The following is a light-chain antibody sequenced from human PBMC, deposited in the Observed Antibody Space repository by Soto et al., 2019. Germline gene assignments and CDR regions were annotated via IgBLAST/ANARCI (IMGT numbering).Light chain of an antibody. CDR1: QDVGSS. J-gene: IGKJ4*01. CDR3: HQRRDWPLFS. CDR2: DAS. V-gene: IGKV3-11*01. Sequence: EIVLTQSPATQSLSPGERATLSCRASQDVGSSVGWYQQRPGQAPRLLIYDASNRATGVPPRFSGSGSTTDFTLTISSLEPEDFAIYYCHQRRDWPLFSFGGGTKVEIK.